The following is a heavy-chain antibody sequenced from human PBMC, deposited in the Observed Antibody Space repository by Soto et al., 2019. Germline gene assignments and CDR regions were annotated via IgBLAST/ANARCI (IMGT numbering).Heavy chain of an antibody. CDR1: GFTFGSYA. Sequence: AQLVESGGGVVQPERSLRLSCGASGFTFGSYAMYWVRQAPGRALEWVAVISYDGAYKDYVDSVQGRFVISRDNSENTLYLQRSSLTTADTAVYFCARSATTVVTNRYFDLWGRGTLVTVSS. D-gene: IGHD2-8*01. CDR2: ISYDGAYK. CDR3: ARSATTVVTNRYFDL. V-gene: IGHV3-30*09. J-gene: IGHJ2*01.